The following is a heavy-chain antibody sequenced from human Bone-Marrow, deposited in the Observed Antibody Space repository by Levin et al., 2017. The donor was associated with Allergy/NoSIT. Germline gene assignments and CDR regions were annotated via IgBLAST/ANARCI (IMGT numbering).Heavy chain of an antibody. J-gene: IGHJ4*02. Sequence: RAGGSLRLSCAASGFNFSNYGMHWVRQAPGKGLEWVAVISYDGSNQYYADSLKGRFTISRDNSKNTLYLQMSSLRAEDSAVYYCRLALSATEGGFDYWGQGTHVTVSS. V-gene: IGHV3-30*03. CDR1: GFNFSNYG. CDR2: ISYDGSNQ. D-gene: IGHD6-13*01. CDR3: RLALSATEGGFDY.